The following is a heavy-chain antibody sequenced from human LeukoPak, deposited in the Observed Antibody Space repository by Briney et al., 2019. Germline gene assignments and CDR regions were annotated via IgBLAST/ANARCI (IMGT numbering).Heavy chain of an antibody. J-gene: IGHJ6*03. V-gene: IGHV1-18*01. Sequence: GASVKVSCKASGYTFTSYGISWVRQAPGQGLEWMGWISAYNGNTNYAQKLQGRVTMTTDTSTSTAYMELSSLRSEDTAVYYCATVGLAGSLENYYYYMDVWGKGTTVTVSS. CDR3: ATVGLAGSLENYYYYMDV. CDR1: GYTFTSYG. D-gene: IGHD6-19*01. CDR2: ISAYNGNT.